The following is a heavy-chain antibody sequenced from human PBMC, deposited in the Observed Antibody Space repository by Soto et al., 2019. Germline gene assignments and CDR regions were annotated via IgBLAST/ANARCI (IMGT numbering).Heavy chain of an antibody. J-gene: IGHJ3*02. CDR3: ARTYSISTHDDAFDI. CDR1: GGTFSSYT. CDR2: IIPILGIA. V-gene: IGHV1-69*02. Sequence: QVQLVQSGAEVKNPGSSVKVSCKASGGTFSSYTISWVRQAPGQGLEWMGRIIPILGIANYAQKFQGRVTITADKSTSTAYLELSSLRSEDTAVYYCARTYSISTHDDAFDIWGQGTMVTVSS. D-gene: IGHD6-6*01.